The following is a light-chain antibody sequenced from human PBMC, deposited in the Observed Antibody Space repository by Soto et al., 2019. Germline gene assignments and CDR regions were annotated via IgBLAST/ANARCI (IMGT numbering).Light chain of an antibody. CDR3: QQSSNTPIT. CDR1: QSISTY. J-gene: IGKJ5*01. V-gene: IGKV1-39*01. CDR2: AAS. Sequence: DIQMTQSPSSLSASVGDRVTIACRASQSISTYLNWYQRKPGKAPKLLIYAASSLQGGVPSRFSGSGSGTDFTLTISSLQPEDFATYYCQQSSNTPITFGQGTRLEIK.